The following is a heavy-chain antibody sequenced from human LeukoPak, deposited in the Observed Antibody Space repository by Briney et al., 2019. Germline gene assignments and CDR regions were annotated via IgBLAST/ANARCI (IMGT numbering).Heavy chain of an antibody. CDR3: AKAAGFMVRGVISDY. D-gene: IGHD3-10*01. Sequence: GGSLRLSCAASRFTLSNYWMSWVHQAPGMGLEWVSAISGSSSSTYYADSVKGRFTISRDSSKNTLYLQMNSLRAEDTAVYYCAKAAGFMVRGVISDYWGQGTLVTVSS. CDR2: ISGSSSST. V-gene: IGHV3-23*01. J-gene: IGHJ4*02. CDR1: RFTLSNYW.